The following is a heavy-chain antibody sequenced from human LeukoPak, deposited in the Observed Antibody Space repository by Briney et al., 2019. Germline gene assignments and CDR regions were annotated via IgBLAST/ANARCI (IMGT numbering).Heavy chain of an antibody. CDR1: GGSISSGDYY. V-gene: IGHV4-30-4*01. Sequence: SQTLSLTCTVSGGSISSGDYYWSWIRQPPGKGLEWIGYIYYSGSTYYNPSLTSRVTISVDTSKNQFSLKLSSVTAADTAVYYCARDRCSSTSCHFDYWGQGTLVTVSS. CDR2: IYYSGST. D-gene: IGHD2-2*01. J-gene: IGHJ4*02. CDR3: ARDRCSSTSCHFDY.